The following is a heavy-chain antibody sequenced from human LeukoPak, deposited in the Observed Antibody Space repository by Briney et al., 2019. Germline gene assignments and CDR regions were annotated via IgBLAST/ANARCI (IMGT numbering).Heavy chain of an antibody. CDR3: VKGVAARLDY. CDR1: GFTFSSYA. J-gene: IGHJ4*02. Sequence: GGSLRLSCAAFGFTFSSYAMSWVRQAPGKGLEWVSAISGSGDSTYHADSMKGRFTISRDDSKNTLYLQMSSLRAEDTAIYYCVKGVAARLDYWGQGTLVTVSS. V-gene: IGHV3-23*01. D-gene: IGHD6-6*01. CDR2: ISGSGDST.